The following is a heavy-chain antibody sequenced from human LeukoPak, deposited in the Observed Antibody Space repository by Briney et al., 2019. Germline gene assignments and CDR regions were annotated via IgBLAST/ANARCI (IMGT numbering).Heavy chain of an antibody. J-gene: IGHJ6*02. CDR3: ARDLGYCSSTSCPEGWYYYYGMDV. Sequence: SETLSLTCAVYGGSFSGYYWSWIRQPAGKGLEWIGRIYTSGSTNYNPSLKSRVTMSVDTSKNQFSLKLSSVTAADTAVYYCARDLGYCSSTSCPEGWYYYYGMDVWGQGTTVTVSS. D-gene: IGHD2-2*01. CDR2: IYTSGST. V-gene: IGHV4-4*07. CDR1: GGSFSGYY.